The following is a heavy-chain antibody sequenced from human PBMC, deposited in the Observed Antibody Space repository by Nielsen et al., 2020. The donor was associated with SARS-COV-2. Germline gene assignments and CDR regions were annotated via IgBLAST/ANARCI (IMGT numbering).Heavy chain of an antibody. CDR1: GFTFSSYS. Sequence: GESLKISCAASGFTFSSYSMNWVRQAPGKGLEWVSYISSSSSTIYYADSVKGRFTISRDNAKNSLYLQMNSLRDEDTAVYYCARDLYGSGSYAADYGMDVWGQGTTVTVSS. V-gene: IGHV3-48*02. CDR3: ARDLYGSGSYAADYGMDV. D-gene: IGHD3-10*01. CDR2: ISSSSSTI. J-gene: IGHJ6*02.